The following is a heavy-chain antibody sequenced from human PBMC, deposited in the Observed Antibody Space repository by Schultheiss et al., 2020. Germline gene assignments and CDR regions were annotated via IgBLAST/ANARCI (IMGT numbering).Heavy chain of an antibody. CDR3: ARIRLSAFDI. CDR1: GFSLSTSGVG. J-gene: IGHJ3*02. Sequence: SGPTLVKPTQTLTLTCTFSGFSLSTSGVGVGWIRQPPGKALEWLARIDWDDDKFYSTSLKTRLTISKDTSKNQVVLTMTNMDPVDTATYYCARIRLSAFDIWGQGTMVTVSS. CDR2: IDWDDDK. V-gene: IGHV2-70*04. D-gene: IGHD6-19*01.